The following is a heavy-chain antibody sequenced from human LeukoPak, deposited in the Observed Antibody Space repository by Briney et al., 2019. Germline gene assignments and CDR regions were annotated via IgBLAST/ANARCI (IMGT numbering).Heavy chain of an antibody. CDR1: GYTFTGYY. V-gene: IGHV1-69*06. D-gene: IGHD3-22*01. CDR2: IIPIFGTA. Sequence: GASVKVSCKASGYTFTGYYMHWVRQAPGQGLEWMGGIIPIFGTASYAQKFQGRVTITADKSTSTAYMELSSLRSEDTAVYYCARGKSTYYYDSSGYYLATYWGQGTLVTVSS. CDR3: ARGKSTYYYDSSGYYLATY. J-gene: IGHJ4*02.